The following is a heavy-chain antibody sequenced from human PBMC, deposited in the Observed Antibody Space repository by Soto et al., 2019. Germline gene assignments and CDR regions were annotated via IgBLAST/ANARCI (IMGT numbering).Heavy chain of an antibody. V-gene: IGHV1-69*01. D-gene: IGHD2-15*01. Sequence: QVQLVQSGAEVKKPGSSVKVSCKASGGTFSSYAISWVRQAPGQGLEWMGGIIPIFGTANYAQKFQGRVTITADESTSTAYMELSSLRSEDTAVYYCARGDIVVVVAATRVKYYYYYGMDVWGQGPTVTVSS. J-gene: IGHJ6*02. CDR2: IIPIFGTA. CDR1: GGTFSSYA. CDR3: ARGDIVVVVAATRVKYYYYYGMDV.